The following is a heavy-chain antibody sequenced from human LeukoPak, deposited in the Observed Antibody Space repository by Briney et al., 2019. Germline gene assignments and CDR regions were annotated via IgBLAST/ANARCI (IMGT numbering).Heavy chain of an antibody. CDR2: IYYSVST. J-gene: IGHJ4*02. Sequence: PSETLSLTCTVSGGSISSYYWSWIRQPPGKGLEWIGYIYYSVSTNYNPSLKSRVTISVDTSKNQFSLKLSSVTAADTAVYYCAQSLVGATNPDYWGQGTLVTVSS. D-gene: IGHD1-26*01. CDR1: GGSISSYY. CDR3: AQSLVGATNPDY. V-gene: IGHV4-59*12.